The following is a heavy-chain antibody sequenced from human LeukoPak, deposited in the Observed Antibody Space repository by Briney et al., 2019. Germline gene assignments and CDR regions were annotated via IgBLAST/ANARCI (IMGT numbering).Heavy chain of an antibody. CDR2: INSNSGDT. CDR3: TRGGDGTRRDFDY. V-gene: IGHV1-2*02. J-gene: IGHJ4*02. Sequence: GASVKVSCKASGYTFTAYYLHWVRQAPRQGLEWMGWINSNSGDTNYAQNFQGRVTMTRDTSINTAYMELSSLRSADAAIYYCTRGGDGTRRDFDYWGQGTLVTVSS. CDR1: GYTFTAYY. D-gene: IGHD5-24*01.